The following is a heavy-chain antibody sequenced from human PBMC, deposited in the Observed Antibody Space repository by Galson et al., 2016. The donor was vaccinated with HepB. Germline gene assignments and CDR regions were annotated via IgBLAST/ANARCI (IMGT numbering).Heavy chain of an antibody. D-gene: IGHD1-1*01. V-gene: IGHV1-18*01. Sequence: SVKVSCKASGYKFTNNGISWVRQAPGQGLEWLGWISAKSGDTDFATKFQGRVTLTRDTPTSTVYMQLTSLKSDDTAMYYCATDVQYRFASWGRGTLVAVSS. J-gene: IGHJ5*01. CDR3: ATDVQYRFAS. CDR1: GYKFTNNG. CDR2: ISAKSGDT.